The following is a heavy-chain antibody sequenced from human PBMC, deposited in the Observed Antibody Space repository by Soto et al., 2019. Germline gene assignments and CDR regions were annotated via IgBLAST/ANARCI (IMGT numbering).Heavy chain of an antibody. CDR1: EVTFSSHL. Sequence: VQLVESGGGVVQPGRSLRLSCVASEVTFSSHLMHWVRQAPGKGLEWVAFISNDGVYKNYADSVKGRFTISRDNSKDIVYLEIHSLRPEDTALYHCARDEAFSAPYYLDYWGQGTLVIVS. CDR3: ARDEAFSAPYYLDY. J-gene: IGHJ4*02. V-gene: IGHV3-30*03. CDR2: ISNDGVYK. D-gene: IGHD1-26*01.